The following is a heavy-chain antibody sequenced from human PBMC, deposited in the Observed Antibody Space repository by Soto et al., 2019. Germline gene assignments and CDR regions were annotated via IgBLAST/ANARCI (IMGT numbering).Heavy chain of an antibody. V-gene: IGHV3-9*01. D-gene: IGHD2-8*01. CDR1: GFTFDDYA. CDR2: ISWNSGSI. CDR3: AKDLKSKGAVYCTHGVCYLFDY. J-gene: IGHJ4*02. Sequence: GGSLRLSCAASGFTFDDYAMHWVRQAPGKGLEWVSGISWNSGSIGYADSVKGRFTISRDNAKNSLYLQMNSLRAEDTALYYRAKDLKSKGAVYCTHGVCYLFDYWGQGTLVTVSS.